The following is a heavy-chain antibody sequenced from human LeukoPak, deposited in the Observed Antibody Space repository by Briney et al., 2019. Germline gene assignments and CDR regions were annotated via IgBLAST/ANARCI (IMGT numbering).Heavy chain of an antibody. V-gene: IGHV3-21*01. CDR2: ISSSSSYI. D-gene: IGHD3-16*02. CDR1: GFTFSSYS. J-gene: IGHJ6*03. CDR3: ARCGEVITFGGVIVPHYYMDV. Sequence: PGGSLRLSCAAFGFTFSSYSMNWVRQAPGKGLEWVSSISSSSSYIYYADSVKGRFTISRDNAKNSLYLQMNSLRAEDTAVYYCARCGEVITFGGVIVPHYYMDVWGKGTTVTVSS.